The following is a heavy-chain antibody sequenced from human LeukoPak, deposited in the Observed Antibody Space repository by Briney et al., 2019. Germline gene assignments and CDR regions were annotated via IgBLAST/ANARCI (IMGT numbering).Heavy chain of an antibody. CDR2: IWYDGTNQ. CDR3: ARVLNYYDSSGYYFSY. J-gene: IGHJ4*02. Sequence: PGRSLRLSCAASGFIFSNFDMHWVRQAPGKGLDWVALIWYDGTNQYYADSVKGRFTISRDNSKNTLYLQMNSLRAEDTAVYYCARVLNYYDSSGYYFSYWGQGTLVTVSS. V-gene: IGHV3-33*01. D-gene: IGHD3-22*01. CDR1: GFIFSNFD.